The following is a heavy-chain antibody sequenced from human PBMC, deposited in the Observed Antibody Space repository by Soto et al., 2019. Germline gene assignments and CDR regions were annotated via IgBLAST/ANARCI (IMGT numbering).Heavy chain of an antibody. D-gene: IGHD6-13*01. V-gene: IGHV1-18*01. J-gene: IGHJ4*02. CDR1: GYSFTIYG. CDR2: ISAKNGET. Sequence: QVQLVQSGAEVKKPGASVKVSCKASGYSFTIYGINWVRQAPGQGLEWMGWISAKNGETHYAQKVQGRVTMTTDTATSTAYMELRSLRSNATAVYYWARGKAAAGDYWGQGTLVTVSS. CDR3: ARGKAAAGDY.